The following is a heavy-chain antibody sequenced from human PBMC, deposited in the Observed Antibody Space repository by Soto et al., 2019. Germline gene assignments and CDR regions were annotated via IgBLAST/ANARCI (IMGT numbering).Heavy chain of an antibody. V-gene: IGHV3-48*03. CDR2: ISSSGSTI. D-gene: IGHD6-6*01. J-gene: IGHJ6*02. Sequence: GGSLRLSCAASGFTFSSYEMNWVRQAPGKGLEWVSYISSSGSTIYYADSVKGRFTISRDNAKNSLYLQMNSLRDEDTAVYYCARDPEYSSSHSYYYCMDVWGQGTTVTVSS. CDR1: GFTFSSYE. CDR3: ARDPEYSSSHSYYYCMDV.